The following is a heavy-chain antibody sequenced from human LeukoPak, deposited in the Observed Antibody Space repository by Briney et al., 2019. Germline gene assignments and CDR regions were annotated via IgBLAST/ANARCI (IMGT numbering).Heavy chain of an antibody. Sequence: SETLSLTCTVSGGSISSSSYYWGWIRQPPGKGLEWIGSIYYSGNTYYNPSLKSRVTISLDTSRNQFSLKLSSVTAADTAVYYCARGGDYSSSPSHYFDYWGQGTLVTVSS. J-gene: IGHJ4*02. CDR1: GGSISSSSYY. V-gene: IGHV4-39*07. CDR3: ARGGDYSSSPSHYFDY. CDR2: IYYSGNT. D-gene: IGHD6-6*01.